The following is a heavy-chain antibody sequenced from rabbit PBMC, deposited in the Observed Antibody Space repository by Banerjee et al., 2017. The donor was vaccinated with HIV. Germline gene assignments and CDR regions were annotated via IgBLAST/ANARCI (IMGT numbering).Heavy chain of an antibody. Sequence: QSLEESGGDLVKPGASLTLTCTASGFSFSGSYCMCWVRQAPGKGLEWIACIYDDSYSHTWYASWAKGRFTIFKISSTTMTLQMTSLTAADTATYFCARDSYSADDVAYLGLWGQGTLVTVS. D-gene: IGHD8-1*01. CDR2: IYDDSYSHT. V-gene: IGHV1S40*01. CDR1: GFSFSGSYC. CDR3: ARDSYSADDVAYLGL. J-gene: IGHJ3*01.